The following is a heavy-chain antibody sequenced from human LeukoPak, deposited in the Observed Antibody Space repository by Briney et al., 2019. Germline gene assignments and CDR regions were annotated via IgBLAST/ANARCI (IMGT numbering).Heavy chain of an antibody. CDR3: ARDNSSSLDYYYYGMDV. Sequence: ASVKVSCKASGYTFTGYYMHWVRQAPGQGLEWMGWINPNSGGTNYAQKFQGRVTMTRDTSISTAYMELSRLRSDDTAVYYCARDNSSSLDYYYYGMDVWGQGTTVTVSS. D-gene: IGHD6-6*01. J-gene: IGHJ6*02. V-gene: IGHV1-2*02. CDR2: INPNSGGT. CDR1: GYTFTGYY.